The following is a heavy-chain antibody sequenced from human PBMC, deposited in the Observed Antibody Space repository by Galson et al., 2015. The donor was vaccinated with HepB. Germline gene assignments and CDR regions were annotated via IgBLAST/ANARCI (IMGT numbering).Heavy chain of an antibody. CDR1: GGSFSGYY. V-gene: IGHV4-34*01. CDR2: INHSGST. J-gene: IGHJ4*02. CDR3: ARGRARGGYYPGY. D-gene: IGHD3-22*01. Sequence: SETLSLTCAVYGGSFSGYYWSWIRQPPGKGLEWIGEINHSGSTNYNPSLKSRVTISVDTSKNQFSLKLSSVTAADTAVYYCARGRARGGYYPGYWGQGTLVTVSS.